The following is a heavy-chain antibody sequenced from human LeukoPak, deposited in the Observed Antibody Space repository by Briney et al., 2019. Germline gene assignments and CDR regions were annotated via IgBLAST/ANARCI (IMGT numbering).Heavy chain of an antibody. CDR1: GFTYSGYA. CDR3: ARDPLEGLDV. D-gene: IGHD1-1*01. V-gene: IGHV3-23*01. J-gene: IGHJ6*04. Sequence: PGGSLRLSCAASGFTYSGYAMSWVRQAPGKGLEWVSAITGSGGDTYYADSVKGRFTTSRDSAKNSLYLQMNSLRAEDTAVYYCARDPLEGLDVWGKGTTVTVSS. CDR2: ITGSGGDT.